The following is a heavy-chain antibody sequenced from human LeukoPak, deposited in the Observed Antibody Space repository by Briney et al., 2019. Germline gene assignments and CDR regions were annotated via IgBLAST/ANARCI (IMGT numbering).Heavy chain of an antibody. V-gene: IGHV3-66*01. CDR2: LYHGDIT. Sequence: GGSLRLSCAASGFTVNTHFMSWVRQAPGKGLEWVSVLYHGDITYYADSVKGRFTISRDNAKNSLYLQMNSLRAEDTAMYYCARDSAGNDYWGQGTLVTVSS. J-gene: IGHJ4*02. CDR3: ARDSAGNDY. D-gene: IGHD6-13*01. CDR1: GFTVNTHF.